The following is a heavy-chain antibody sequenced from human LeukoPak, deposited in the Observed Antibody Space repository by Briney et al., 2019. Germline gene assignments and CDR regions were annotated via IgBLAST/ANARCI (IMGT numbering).Heavy chain of an antibody. CDR3: ARVRDITMEDFDY. J-gene: IGHJ4*02. D-gene: IGHD3-10*01. CDR1: GYTFTGYY. Sequence: GASVKVSCKASGYTFTGYYMHWVRQAPGQGLEWMGRINPNSGGTNYAQKFQGRVTMTRDTSISTAYMELSRLRSDDTAVYYCARVRDITMEDFDYWGQGTLVTVSS. CDR2: INPNSGGT. V-gene: IGHV1-2*06.